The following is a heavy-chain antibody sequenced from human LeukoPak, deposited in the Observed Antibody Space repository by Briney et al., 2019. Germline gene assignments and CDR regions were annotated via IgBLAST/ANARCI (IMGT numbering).Heavy chain of an antibody. D-gene: IGHD2-21*02. V-gene: IGHV4-61*02. CDR2: IYTSGSTINNPSLKNT. CDR3: ARDTALWTFDI. CDR1: GDSISSGSYY. J-gene: IGHJ3*02. Sequence: PSETLSLTCTVSGDSISSGSYYWTWIRQPAGKGLEWIGRIYTSGSTINNPSLKNTNYNPSLKSRLTMSVDRSKNQFSLKMTSVTAADTAMYYSARDTALWTFDIWGQGTMVTVSS.